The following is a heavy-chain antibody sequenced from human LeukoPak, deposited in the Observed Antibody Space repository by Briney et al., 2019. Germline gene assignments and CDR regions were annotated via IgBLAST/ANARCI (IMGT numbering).Heavy chain of an antibody. Sequence: AGRSLRLSCAASGFTFDDYAMHWVRQAPGKGLEWVSGISWNSGSIGYADSVKGRFTISRDNAKNSLYLQMNSLRAEDMALYYCAKGRVYDDSWFDPWGQGTLVTVSS. J-gene: IGHJ5*02. CDR1: GFTFDDYA. CDR2: ISWNSGSI. D-gene: IGHD3-9*01. CDR3: AKGRVYDDSWFDP. V-gene: IGHV3-9*03.